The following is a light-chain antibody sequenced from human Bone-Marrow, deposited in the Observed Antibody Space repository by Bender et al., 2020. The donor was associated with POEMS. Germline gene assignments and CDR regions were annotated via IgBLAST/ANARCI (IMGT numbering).Light chain of an antibody. J-gene: IGLJ2*01. CDR1: SSDVGRYNY. CDR2: DVT. Sequence: QSALAQPPSASGSPGQSVTISCTGTSSDVGRYNYVSWYQQSPGKALKLMIYDVTYRPSGVSNRFSGSKSGNTASLTISGLQAQDEADYYCCSYAGSHVVFGGGTKLTVL. CDR3: CSYAGSHVV. V-gene: IGLV2-8*01.